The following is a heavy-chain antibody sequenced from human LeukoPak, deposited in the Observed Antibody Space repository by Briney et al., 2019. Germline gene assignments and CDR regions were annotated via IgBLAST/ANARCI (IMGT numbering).Heavy chain of an antibody. D-gene: IGHD2-21*01. CDR1: GFTFSSYA. J-gene: IGHJ4*02. V-gene: IGHV3-64*01. CDR3: ARGSFYHIAWDY. CDR2: ISSNGGST. Sequence: TGGSLRLSCAASGFTFSSYAMHWVRQAPGKGLEYVSAISSNGGSTYYANSVKGRFTISRDNSKNTLYLQMGSLRAEDVAVYYCARGSFYHIAWDYWGQGTLVTVSS.